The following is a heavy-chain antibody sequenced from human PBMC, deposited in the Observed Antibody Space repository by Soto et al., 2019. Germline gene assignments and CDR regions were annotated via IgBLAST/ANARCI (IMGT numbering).Heavy chain of an antibody. Sequence: QVQLVESGGGVVQPGRSLRLSCAASGFRFSNYGMHWVRQAPGKGLEWLAVIVADGTGLHYADSVRGRFTISRDNSKNTLYPQLNSLGADDRSIYFCARDDDHPDHGLDHWGQGTLVTVSS. CDR1: GFRFSNYG. CDR3: ARDDDHPDHGLDH. CDR2: IVADGTGL. J-gene: IGHJ4*02. V-gene: IGHV3-33*01.